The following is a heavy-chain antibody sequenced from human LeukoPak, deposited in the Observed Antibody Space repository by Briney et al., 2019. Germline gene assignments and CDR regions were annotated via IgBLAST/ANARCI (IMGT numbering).Heavy chain of an antibody. J-gene: IGHJ4*02. V-gene: IGHV1-2*02. Sequence: ASVKVSCKTSGYTFTGYYIHWVRQASGQGLEWVGWINPNSGGTNSAQQFQGRVTLTRDTSISTAYMDLSRLTSDDTAVYYCARGQTFSLPFSHYFDSWGQGALVTVSS. D-gene: IGHD2/OR15-2a*01. CDR1: GYTFTGYY. CDR3: ARGQTFSLPFSHYFDS. CDR2: INPNSGGT.